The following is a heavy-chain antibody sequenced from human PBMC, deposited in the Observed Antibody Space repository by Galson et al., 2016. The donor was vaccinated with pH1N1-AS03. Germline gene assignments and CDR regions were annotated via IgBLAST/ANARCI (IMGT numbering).Heavy chain of an antibody. CDR1: LGSISGYY. Sequence: SETLSLTCTVSLGSISGYYWSWIRQPAGKRLEWIGRMYSRGDTRYSPSLDSRITMSVDTSKNQFFLSLQSVTAADTAVYYCARLGLRDNNGYYGSGYDYYDKWGQG. CDR2: MYSRGDT. J-gene: IGHJ4*02. CDR3: ARLGLRDNNGYYGSGYDYYDK. V-gene: IGHV4-4*07. D-gene: IGHD3-10*01.